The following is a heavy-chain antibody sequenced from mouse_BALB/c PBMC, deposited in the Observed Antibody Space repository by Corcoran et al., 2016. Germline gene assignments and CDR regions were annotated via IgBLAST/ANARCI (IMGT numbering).Heavy chain of an antibody. Sequence: EIQLQQTGLVLVRPGASVKLSCKASGYSFTDYIMLWVKQSHGKSLEWIGNINPYYGSTSYNLKFKGKATLTVDKSSSTAYMQLSSLTSEDTAGYYCAQYFGAYWGQGTLVTVSA. CDR1: GYSFTDYI. CDR3: AQYFGAY. CDR2: INPYYGST. V-gene: IGHV1-39*01. J-gene: IGHJ3*01.